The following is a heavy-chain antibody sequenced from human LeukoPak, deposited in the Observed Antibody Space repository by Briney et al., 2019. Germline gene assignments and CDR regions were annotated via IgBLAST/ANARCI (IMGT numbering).Heavy chain of an antibody. Sequence: GGSLKTSFKGSGYPFTTYWIGWVRPMPGKGLEWMAIIYAGYSETSYSPPFQGQVTTSAYNSISTAYLQWSSLNASDTSMYYCARRGRSASFDIWGQGTLVTVSS. CDR2: IYAGYSET. V-gene: IGHV5-51*01. CDR1: GYPFTTYW. CDR3: ARRGRSASFDI. D-gene: IGHD3-10*01. J-gene: IGHJ3*02.